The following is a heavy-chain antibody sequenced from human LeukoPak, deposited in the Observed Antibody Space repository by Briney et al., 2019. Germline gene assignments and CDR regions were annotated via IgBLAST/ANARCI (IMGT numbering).Heavy chain of an antibody. CDR3: ARGPWDY. J-gene: IGHJ4*02. CDR1: GFNFSSYN. Sequence: SGGSLRLSCAASGFNFSSYNMNWVRQAPGKGLEWISYISSRSVTIYYADSVKGRLIISRDNAKNSLYLQVNSLRSEDTAVYYCARGPWDYWGQGSLVTVSS. CDR2: ISSRSVTI. V-gene: IGHV3-48*04.